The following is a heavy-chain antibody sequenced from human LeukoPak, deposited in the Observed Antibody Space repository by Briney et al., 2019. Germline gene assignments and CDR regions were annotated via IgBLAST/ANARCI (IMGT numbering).Heavy chain of an antibody. V-gene: IGHV4-39*07. CDR2: IYHSGST. Sequence: PSETLSLTCTVSGVSISSSNSYWGWLRQPPGRGLEWIGSIYHSGSTYYNPSLKSRVTISVDTSKNQFSLKLSSVTAADTAVYYCAREGPFINGGVDYWGQGTLVTVSS. D-gene: IGHD4-23*01. CDR3: AREGPFINGGVDY. J-gene: IGHJ4*02. CDR1: GVSISSSNSY.